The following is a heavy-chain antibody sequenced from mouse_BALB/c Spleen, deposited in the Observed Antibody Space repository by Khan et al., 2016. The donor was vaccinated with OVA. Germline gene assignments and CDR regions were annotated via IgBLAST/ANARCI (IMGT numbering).Heavy chain of an antibody. CDR2: ISSGATYT. Sequence: EVELVESGGGLVKPGGSLKLSCAASGFTFSSYTLSWVRQTPEMRLEWVATISSGATYTYYPDSVKGRFTISRDNAKNTLYLQMSSLKSEDTAMYYCSRDGNYAHWYFDGWGAGTTVTVSS. CDR1: GFTFSSYT. V-gene: IGHV5-6-4*01. J-gene: IGHJ1*01. CDR3: SRDGNYAHWYFDG. D-gene: IGHD2-1*01.